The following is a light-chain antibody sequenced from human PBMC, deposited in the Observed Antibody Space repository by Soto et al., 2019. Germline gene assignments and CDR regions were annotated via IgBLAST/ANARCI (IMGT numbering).Light chain of an antibody. Sequence: QLVLTQPPSVSGAPGQRVTISCPGISSNIGSGYDVHWYQQLPGTAPKLLIYGNSNRPSGVPDRFSGSKSGTSASLAITGLQAEDEADYYCQSYDSSLSAWVFGGGTKVTVL. J-gene: IGLJ3*02. V-gene: IGLV1-40*01. CDR1: SSNIGSGYD. CDR3: QSYDSSLSAWV. CDR2: GNS.